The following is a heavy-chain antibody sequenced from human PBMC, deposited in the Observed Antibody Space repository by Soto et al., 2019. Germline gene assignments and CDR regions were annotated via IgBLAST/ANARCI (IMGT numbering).Heavy chain of an antibody. J-gene: IGHJ6*02. CDR1: GFTFSTYA. CDR2: ISYDGSNK. V-gene: IGHV3-30-3*01. CDR3: ARPVEPFYYYGMDV. Sequence: LRLSCAASGFTFSTYAMEWVRQAPGKGLEWVALISYDGSNKYYADSVKGRFTVSRDNSKNTLYLQMNSLRPEDTAVYYCARPVEPFYYYGMDVWGQGTTVTVSS.